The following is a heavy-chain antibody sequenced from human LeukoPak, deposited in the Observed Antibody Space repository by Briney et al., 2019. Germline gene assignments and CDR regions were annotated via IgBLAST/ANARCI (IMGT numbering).Heavy chain of an antibody. J-gene: IGHJ5*02. CDR3: ARDLGYDFWSGYLFPSRGNWFDP. Sequence: PGGSLRLSCAASGFTFSDYYMSWIRQAPGKGLEWVSYISSSGSTIYYADSVKGRFTISRDNAKNSLYLQMNSLRAEDTAVYYCARDLGYDFWSGYLFPSRGNWFDPWGQGTLGTVSS. CDR2: ISSSGSTI. CDR1: GFTFSDYY. V-gene: IGHV3-11*04. D-gene: IGHD3-3*01.